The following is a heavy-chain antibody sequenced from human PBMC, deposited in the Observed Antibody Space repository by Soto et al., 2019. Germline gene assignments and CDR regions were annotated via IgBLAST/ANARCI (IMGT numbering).Heavy chain of an antibody. V-gene: IGHV3-23*01. Sequence: GGSLRLSCAASGFTFNSYAMSWVRQAPGKGLEWVSAISSAGGSTYYADSVKGRFTISRDNSKNTLYLQMNSLRAEDTAVYYCAKCRTTSGWSKKDYWGQGTLVTVSS. CDR2: ISSAGGST. CDR1: GFTFNSYA. J-gene: IGHJ4*02. CDR3: AKCRTTSGWSKKDY. D-gene: IGHD6-19*01.